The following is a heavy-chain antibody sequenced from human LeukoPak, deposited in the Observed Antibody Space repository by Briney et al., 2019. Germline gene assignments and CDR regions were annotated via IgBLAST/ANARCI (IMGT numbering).Heavy chain of an antibody. CDR2: INHSGST. V-gene: IGHV4-34*01. CDR3: ARRSGWYLIRHGWFDP. Sequence: KSSETLSLTCTVSGGSISNYYWSWIRQPPGKGLEWIGEINHSGSTNYNPSLKSRATISVDTSKNQFSLKLSSVTAADTAVYYCARRSGWYLIRHGWFDPWGQGTLVTVSS. CDR1: GGSISNYY. D-gene: IGHD6-19*01. J-gene: IGHJ5*02.